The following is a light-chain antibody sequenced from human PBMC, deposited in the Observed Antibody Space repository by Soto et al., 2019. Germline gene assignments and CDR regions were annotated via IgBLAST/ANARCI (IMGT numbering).Light chain of an antibody. CDR2: KAS. CDR1: QSISSW. J-gene: IGKJ1*01. Sequence: DIQMNQSPSTLSASVGDRVTITCRASQSISSWLAWYQQKPGKAPKLLSYKASSLESGVPSRFSGSGSGTDFTLTISSLQPDDFATYYCQQYNSLTWTFRQGTKVEI. V-gene: IGKV1-5*03. CDR3: QQYNSLTWT.